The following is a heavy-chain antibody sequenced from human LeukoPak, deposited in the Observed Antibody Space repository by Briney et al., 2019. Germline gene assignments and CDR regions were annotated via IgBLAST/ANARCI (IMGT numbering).Heavy chain of an antibody. J-gene: IGHJ6*03. CDR3: ARLTLSPVVAATWLGRNYYYYYYMDV. V-gene: IGHV4-39*07. CDR1: GGSISSDSYY. Sequence: PSETLSLTCTVSGGSISSDSYYWSWIRQPPGKGLEWIGEINHSGSTNYNPSLKSRVTISVDTSKNQFSLKLSSVTAADTAVYYCARLTLSPVVAATWLGRNYYYYYYMDVWGKGTTVTISS. D-gene: IGHD2-15*01. CDR2: INHSGST.